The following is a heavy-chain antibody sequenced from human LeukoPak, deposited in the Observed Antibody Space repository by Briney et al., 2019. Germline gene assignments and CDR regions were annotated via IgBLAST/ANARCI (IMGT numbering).Heavy chain of an antibody. CDR1: GFTFSSYW. D-gene: IGHD3-22*01. Sequence: GGSLRLSCAASGFTFSSYWMSWVRQAPGKGLEWVANINEDGSEKNYVDSVKGRFPISSDNAKNSLYLQMNSLRAEDTAIYYCARKTYYYDSSAAGWFDTWGQGTLGTVSS. CDR3: ARKTYYYDSSAAGWFDT. J-gene: IGHJ5*02. CDR2: INEDGSEK. V-gene: IGHV3-7*01.